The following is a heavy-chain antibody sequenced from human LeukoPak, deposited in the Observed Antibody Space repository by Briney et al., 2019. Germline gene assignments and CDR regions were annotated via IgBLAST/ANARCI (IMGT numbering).Heavy chain of an antibody. J-gene: IGHJ3*02. D-gene: IGHD3-10*01. V-gene: IGHV3-43*01. CDR3: AKDRFRGYYGSGMGAFDI. CDR1: GFTFDDYT. CDR2: ISWDGGST. Sequence: GGSLRLSCAASGFTFDDYTMHWVRQAPGKGLEWVSLISWDGGSTYYADSVKGRFTISRDNSKNSLYLQMNSLRTEDTALYYCAKDRFRGYYGSGMGAFDIWGQGTMVTVSS.